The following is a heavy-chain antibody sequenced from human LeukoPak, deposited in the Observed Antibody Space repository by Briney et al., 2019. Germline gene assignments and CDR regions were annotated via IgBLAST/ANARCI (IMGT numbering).Heavy chain of an antibody. D-gene: IGHD3-22*01. CDR2: VYYSGST. CDR3: ARSRGPAYDRSGYYRGAFDV. CDR1: VRSFIRFY. J-gene: IGHJ3*01. V-gene: IGHV4-59*01. Sequence: SETLSHTRTLCVRSFIRFYWCWIRQPPGKGLEWIGYVYYSGSTKYNPSLTSRVTISVDPSKNQFSLKLSSVTAADTAGYYCARSRGPAYDRSGYYRGAFDVWGQGTMVTVSS.